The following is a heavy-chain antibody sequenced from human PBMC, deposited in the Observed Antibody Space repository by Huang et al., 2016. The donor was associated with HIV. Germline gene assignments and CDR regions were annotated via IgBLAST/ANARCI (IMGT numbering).Heavy chain of an antibody. CDR2: VSGYNSYT. CDR3: ARRVGSGWYGEIDY. Sequence: QVQLLQSGAEVKKPGASVKISCTTSGYNFTTHAVSWVRQTPGQGLEWMGLVSGYNSYTTYSQRLQGRVTMTTDTSTNTVYMELRSLRSDDTAVYYCARRVGSGWYGEIDYWGQGTLVTVSS. D-gene: IGHD6-19*01. J-gene: IGHJ4*02. V-gene: IGHV1-18*04. CDR1: GYNFTTHA.